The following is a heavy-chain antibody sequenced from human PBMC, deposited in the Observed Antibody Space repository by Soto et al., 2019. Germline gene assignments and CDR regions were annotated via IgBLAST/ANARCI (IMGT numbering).Heavy chain of an antibody. CDR1: GGSISSSSYY. J-gene: IGHJ4*02. Sequence: SETLSLTCTVSGGSISSSSYYWGWIRQPPGKGLEWIGSIYYSGSTYYNPSLKSRVTISVDTSKNQFSLKLSSVTAADTAVYYCARRNSGYEMFDYWGQGTLVTVSS. D-gene: IGHD5-12*01. V-gene: IGHV4-39*07. CDR3: ARRNSGYEMFDY. CDR2: IYYSGST.